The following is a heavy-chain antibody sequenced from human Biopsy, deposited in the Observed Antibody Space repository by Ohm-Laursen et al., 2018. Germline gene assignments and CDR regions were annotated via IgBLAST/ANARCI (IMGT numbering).Heavy chain of an antibody. CDR3: ARGSSYGYDFDY. J-gene: IGHJ4*02. CDR1: GDSVSSGSFY. V-gene: IGHV4-61*01. Sequence: TLSLTCPVSGDSVSSGSFYWTWIRQPPGQGLEYIGYIYDRGSTANYNPSLESRVTISVDTSKNQFSLKLSSVTAADTAVYFCARGSSYGYDFDYWGQGTLVAVSS. D-gene: IGHD5-18*01. CDR2: IYDRGST.